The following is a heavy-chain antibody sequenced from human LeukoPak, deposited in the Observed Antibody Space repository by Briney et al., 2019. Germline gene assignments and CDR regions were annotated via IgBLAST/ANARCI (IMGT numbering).Heavy chain of an antibody. Sequence: GGSLGLSCAASGFTFSSYGMTWVRQAPGKGLKWVANLKQDGSEKYYVDSVKGRFTISRDNAKNSLYLQMNSLRAEDTAVYYCARLETNYGGNSGIDYWGQGTLVTVSS. D-gene: IGHD4-23*01. CDR3: ARLETNYGGNSGIDY. CDR1: GFTFSSYG. J-gene: IGHJ4*02. CDR2: LKQDGSEK. V-gene: IGHV3-7*01.